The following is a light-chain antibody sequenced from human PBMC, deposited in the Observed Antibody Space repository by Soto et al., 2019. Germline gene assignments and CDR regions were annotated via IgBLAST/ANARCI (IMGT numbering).Light chain of an antibody. J-gene: IGKJ1*01. CDR1: QTISSW. CDR2: DAS. CDR3: QQYENYWT. V-gene: IGKV1-5*01. Sequence: DIQMAQSPFTLSASVGDRVTITCRASQTISSWLAWYQQTPGKAPKLLIYDASNLESGVPSRFSGSGSGTEFTLTISSLQPEDSAVYYCQQYENYWTFGQGTKVDI.